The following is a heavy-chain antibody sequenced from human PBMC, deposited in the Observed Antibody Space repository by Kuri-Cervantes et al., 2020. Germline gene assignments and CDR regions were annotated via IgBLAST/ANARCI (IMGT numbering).Heavy chain of an antibody. CDR1: GYTFTSYY. J-gene: IGHJ4*02. CDR3: ARDLKGSSGWYGGVDY. D-gene: IGHD6-19*01. CDR2: INPSGGST. Sequence: ASVKVSCKASGYTFTSYYMHWVRQAPGQGLEWMGIINPSGGSTSYAQKFQGRVTMTRDTSTSTVYMELSSLRSEDTAVYYCARDLKGSSGWYGGVDYWGQGTLVTVSS. V-gene: IGHV1-46*01.